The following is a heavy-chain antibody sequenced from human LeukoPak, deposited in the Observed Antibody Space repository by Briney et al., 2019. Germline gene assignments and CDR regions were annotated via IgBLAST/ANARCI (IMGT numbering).Heavy chain of an antibody. D-gene: IGHD3-10*01. CDR2: IRYDGSNK. J-gene: IGHJ4*02. Sequence: GGSLRLSCAASGFTFSSYGMHWVRQAPGKGLEWVAFIRYDGSNKYYADSVKGRFTISRDNSKNTLYLQMNSLRAGDTAVYYCAKEGGSGSYRRWYYFDYWGQGTLVTVSS. V-gene: IGHV3-30*02. CDR1: GFTFSSYG. CDR3: AKEGGSGSYRRWYYFDY.